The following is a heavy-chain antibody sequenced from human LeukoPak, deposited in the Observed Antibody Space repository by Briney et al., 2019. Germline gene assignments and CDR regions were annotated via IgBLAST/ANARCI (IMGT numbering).Heavy chain of an antibody. CDR3: ARGNSPVLRFLEWLPYQDWFDP. CDR2: ISAYNGNT. CDR1: GYTFTSYG. V-gene: IGHV1-18*01. D-gene: IGHD3-3*01. J-gene: IGHJ5*02. Sequence: GASVKVSCKASGYTFTSYGISWVRQAPGQGLEWMGWISAYNGNTNYAQKLQGRVTMTTDTSTSTAYMELRSLRSDDTAVYYCARGNSPVLRFLEWLPYQDWFDPWGQGTLVTVSS.